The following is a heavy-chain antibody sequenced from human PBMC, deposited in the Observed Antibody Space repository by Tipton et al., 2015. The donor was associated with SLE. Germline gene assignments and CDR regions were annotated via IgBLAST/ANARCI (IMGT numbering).Heavy chain of an antibody. CDR3: ARASSIAARYFYYYMDV. D-gene: IGHD6-6*01. Sequence: TLSLTCTVSGGSISNSDYFWGWVRQSPEKGLEWIGIIHYTGTTYYNPSLKSRATISVDTSKNQFSLSLNSVTAADTAVYYCARASSIAARYFYYYMDVWGKGTAVTVSS. CDR1: GGSISNSDYF. J-gene: IGHJ6*03. CDR2: IHYTGTT. V-gene: IGHV4-39*07.